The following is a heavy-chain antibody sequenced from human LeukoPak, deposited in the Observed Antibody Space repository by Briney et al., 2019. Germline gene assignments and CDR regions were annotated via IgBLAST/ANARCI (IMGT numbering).Heavy chain of an antibody. Sequence: PSETLSLTCTVSGGSISSSSYYWGWIRQPPGKGLEWIGSIYYSGSTYYNPSLKSRVTISVDTSKNQFSLKLSSVTAADTAVYYCARTGYYDPDDPWGQGTLVTVSS. J-gene: IGHJ5*02. CDR2: IYYSGST. V-gene: IGHV4-39*01. CDR1: GGSISSSSYY. CDR3: ARTGYYDPDDP. D-gene: IGHD3-9*01.